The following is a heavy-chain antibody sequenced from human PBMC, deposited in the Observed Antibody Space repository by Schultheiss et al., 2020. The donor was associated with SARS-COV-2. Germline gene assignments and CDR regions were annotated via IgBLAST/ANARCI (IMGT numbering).Heavy chain of an antibody. J-gene: IGHJ6*02. CDR3: AKDRGHTTVKYYYYGMDV. CDR2: IKQDGSEK. D-gene: IGHD4-17*01. CDR1: GFTFSSYW. V-gene: IGHV3-7*01. Sequence: GGSLRLSCAAPGFTFSSYWMSWVRQAPGKGLEWVANIKQDGSEKYYVDSVKGRFTISRDNAKNSLYLQMNSLRAEDTAVYYCAKDRGHTTVKYYYYGMDVWGQGTTVTVSS.